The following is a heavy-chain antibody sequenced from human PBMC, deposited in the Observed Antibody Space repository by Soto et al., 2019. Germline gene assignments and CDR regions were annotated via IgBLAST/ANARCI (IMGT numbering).Heavy chain of an antibody. V-gene: IGHV1-69*02. CDR2: IIPSLGLL. CDR1: GGSFSTYS. D-gene: IGHD6-6*01. J-gene: IGHJ4*02. CDR3: VRPVSLSPH. Sequence: QVHLLQSGAAVKKPGSSVRVSCKASGGSFSTYSFSWVRLAPGQGLEWMGRIIPSLGLLNYAQKFQGRVKLAANKSTSSADMELSGLRSEDAAVYYCVRPVSLSPHWGQGTPVTVSP.